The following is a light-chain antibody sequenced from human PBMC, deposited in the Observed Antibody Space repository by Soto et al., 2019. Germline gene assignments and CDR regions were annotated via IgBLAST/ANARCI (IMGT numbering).Light chain of an antibody. CDR2: LGS. CDR3: MQALQTPYT. CDR1: QSLLHRNGYTY. J-gene: IGKJ2*01. Sequence: DIVMTQSPLSLPVTPGEPASISCRSSQSLLHRNGYTYLDWYLQKPGQSPQLLIYLGSNRASGVTDRFSGSGSGTDFTLKISRVEAEDVGVYYCMQALQTPYTFGQGTKLEIK. V-gene: IGKV2-28*01.